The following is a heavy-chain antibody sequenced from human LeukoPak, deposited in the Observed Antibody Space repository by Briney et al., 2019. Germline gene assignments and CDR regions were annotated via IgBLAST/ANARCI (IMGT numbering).Heavy chain of an antibody. CDR2: INHSGST. Sequence: PSETLSLTCTVSGGSISSYYWSWIRQPPGKGLEWIGEINHSGSTNYNPSLKSRVTISVDTSKNQFSLKLSSVTAADTAVYYCARVLSAGDAFDIWGQGTMVTVSS. J-gene: IGHJ3*02. D-gene: IGHD6-13*01. CDR1: GGSISSYY. CDR3: ARVLSAGDAFDI. V-gene: IGHV4-34*01.